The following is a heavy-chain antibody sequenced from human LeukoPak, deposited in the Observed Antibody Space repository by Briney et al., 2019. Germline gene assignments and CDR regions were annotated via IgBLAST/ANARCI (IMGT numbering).Heavy chain of an antibody. CDR3: TTYRSGHY. J-gene: IGHJ4*02. V-gene: IGHV3-73*01. Sequence: GGSLKLSCAASGFIFSGSDIHWVRQASGKGLEWVGRVQTKPKSYATAYAASLKGRFIISRDDSVNTAYLQMNSLRTEGTAVYYCTTYRSGHYWGQGTLVTVSS. CDR2: VQTKPKSYAT. CDR1: GFIFSGSD. D-gene: IGHD6-19*01.